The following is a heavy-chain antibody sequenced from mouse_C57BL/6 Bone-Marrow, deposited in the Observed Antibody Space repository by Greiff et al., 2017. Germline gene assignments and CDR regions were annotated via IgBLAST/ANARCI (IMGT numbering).Heavy chain of an antibody. D-gene: IGHD1-1*01. V-gene: IGHV1-19*01. Sequence: EVQLQQSGPVLVQPGASVKMSCKASGYTFTDYYMNWVKQSHGKSLEWIGVINPYNGGTSYNQKFKGKATLTVDTSSSTAYMELNSLTSEDSAVYYCARNTGGLYAMDYWGQGTSVTVSS. CDR1: GYTFTDYY. J-gene: IGHJ4*01. CDR3: ARNTGGLYAMDY. CDR2: INPYNGGT.